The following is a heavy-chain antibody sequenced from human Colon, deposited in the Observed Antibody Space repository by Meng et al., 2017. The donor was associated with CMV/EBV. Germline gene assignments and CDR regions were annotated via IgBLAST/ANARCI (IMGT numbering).Heavy chain of an antibody. Sequence: SETLSLTCTVSRGSVSSGSFYWSWIRQPPGKGLEWIGFIYFSGGTNYNPFLRSRVTMSIDTSKNQVSLKLSSVTAADTALYYCARTPFIGFCSTTDCFRSWFDSWGQGSLVTVSS. CDR3: ARTPFIGFCSTTDCFRSWFDS. CDR1: RGSVSSGSFY. V-gene: IGHV4-61*01. CDR2: IYFSGGT. D-gene: IGHD2-2*01. J-gene: IGHJ5*01.